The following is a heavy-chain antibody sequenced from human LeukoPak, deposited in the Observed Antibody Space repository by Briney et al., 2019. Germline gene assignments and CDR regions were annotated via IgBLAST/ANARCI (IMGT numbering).Heavy chain of an antibody. CDR2: IYYSGST. CDR1: GGSISSGGYY. CDR3: ARHVWGITGTTSDWFDP. D-gene: IGHD1-7*01. V-gene: IGHV4-31*03. Sequence: SQTLSLTCTVSGGSISSGGYYWSWIRQHPGKGLEWIGYIYYSGSTYYNPSLKSRVTISVDTSKNQFSLKLSSVTAADTAVYYCARHVWGITGTTSDWFDPWGQGTLVTVSS. J-gene: IGHJ5*02.